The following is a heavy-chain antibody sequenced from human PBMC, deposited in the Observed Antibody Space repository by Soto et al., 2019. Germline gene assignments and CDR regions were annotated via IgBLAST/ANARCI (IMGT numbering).Heavy chain of an antibody. Sequence: GSLRLSCAASGFTFSNAWMSWVRQAPGKGLEWVGRIKSKTDGGTTDYAAPVKGRFTISRDDSKNTLYLQMNSLKTEDTAVYYCTTDLGQGWLVLPFDPWGQGXLVTVSS. CDR1: GFTFSNAW. CDR2: IKSKTDGGTT. D-gene: IGHD6-19*01. J-gene: IGHJ5*02. CDR3: TTDLGQGWLVLPFDP. V-gene: IGHV3-15*01.